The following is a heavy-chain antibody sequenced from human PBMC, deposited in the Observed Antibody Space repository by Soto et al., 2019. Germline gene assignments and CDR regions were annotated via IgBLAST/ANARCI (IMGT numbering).Heavy chain of an antibody. Sequence: PGGSLRLSCAASGFTFSSYAMSWVRQAPGKGLEWVSAISGSGGSTYYADSVKGRFTISRDNSKNTLYLQMNSLRAEDTAVYYCAKGLSRYQLLPLDYWGRGTLVTVSS. J-gene: IGHJ4*02. V-gene: IGHV3-23*01. CDR3: AKGLSRYQLLPLDY. D-gene: IGHD2-2*01. CDR1: GFTFSSYA. CDR2: ISGSGGST.